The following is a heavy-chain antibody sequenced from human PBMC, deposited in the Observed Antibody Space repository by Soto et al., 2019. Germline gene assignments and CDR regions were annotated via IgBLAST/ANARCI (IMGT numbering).Heavy chain of an antibody. CDR3: ARAAGGGDNYGVFDY. D-gene: IGHD5-18*01. V-gene: IGHV4-34*01. Sequence: ETLSLTFAVYGWSFSGYYWSWIRQPPGKGLEWTGEINHSGSTYYNQSPKSRVTISVDTFKKQLSLKLSSATAADTAVYICARAAGGGDNYGVFDYWGKGT. CDR2: INHSGST. CDR1: GWSFSGYY. J-gene: IGHJ4*02.